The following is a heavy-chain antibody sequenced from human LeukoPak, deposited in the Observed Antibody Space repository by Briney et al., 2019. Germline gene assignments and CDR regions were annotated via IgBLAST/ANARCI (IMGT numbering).Heavy chain of an antibody. D-gene: IGHD1-26*01. V-gene: IGHV4-59*01. Sequence: PSETLSLTYTVSGGSINTYYWSWIRQPPGKGLEWIGYIYYSGTTNYNPSLKSRVTISLDTSKNHFSLKLSSVTAADTAVYYCASVAIGSLPSYSDYWGQGTLVIVSS. CDR1: GGSINTYY. J-gene: IGHJ4*02. CDR2: IYYSGTT. CDR3: ASVAIGSLPSYSDY.